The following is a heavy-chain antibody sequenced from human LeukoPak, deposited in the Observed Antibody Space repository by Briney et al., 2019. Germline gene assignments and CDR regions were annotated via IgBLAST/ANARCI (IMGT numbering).Heavy chain of an antibody. D-gene: IGHD5-18*01. Sequence: SETLSLTCTVSGGSISSSSYYWGWIRQPPGKGLEWIGSIYYSGSTYYNPSLKSRVTISVDTSKNQFSLKLSSVTAADTAVYYCARRKYSYGYFGYWGQGTLVTVSS. CDR2: IYYSGST. V-gene: IGHV4-39*01. CDR1: GGSISSSSYY. J-gene: IGHJ4*02. CDR3: ARRKYSYGYFGY.